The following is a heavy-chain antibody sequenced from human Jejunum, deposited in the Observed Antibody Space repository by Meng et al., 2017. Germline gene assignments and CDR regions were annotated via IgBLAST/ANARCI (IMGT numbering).Heavy chain of an antibody. CDR2: ISGRGSAI. Sequence: QVELVGSGGGLVKPGGSLRPSCAASGFSFSDFYMTWIRQAPGKGLEWVAYISGRGSAIYYADSVRGRFIISRDNAKNSVDLQMNSLRAEDTAVYYCARDHLPFGWFDPWGQGTLVTVSS. CDR1: GFSFSDFY. J-gene: IGHJ5*02. D-gene: IGHD3-16*01. CDR3: ARDHLPFGWFDP. V-gene: IGHV3-11*01.